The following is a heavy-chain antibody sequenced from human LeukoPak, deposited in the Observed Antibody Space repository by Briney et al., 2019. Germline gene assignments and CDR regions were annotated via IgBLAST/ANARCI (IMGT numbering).Heavy chain of an antibody. CDR1: GGSFSGYY. Sequence: SETLSLTCAVYGGSFSGYYWSWIRQPPGKGLEWIGEINHSGSTNYNPSLKSRVTISVDTSKNQFSLKLSSVTAADTAVYYCARGSSHHNYYYYYYMDVWGKGTTVTVSS. J-gene: IGHJ6*03. D-gene: IGHD6-6*01. CDR2: INHSGST. V-gene: IGHV4-34*01. CDR3: ARGSSHHNYYYYYYMDV.